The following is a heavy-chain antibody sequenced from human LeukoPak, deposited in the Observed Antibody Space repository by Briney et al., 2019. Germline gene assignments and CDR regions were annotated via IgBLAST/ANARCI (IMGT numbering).Heavy chain of an antibody. CDR1: GGSISNSYYY. V-gene: IGHV4-39*01. J-gene: IGHJ4*02. CDR3: ARLHYYDSSGYYYRFDY. D-gene: IGHD3-22*01. CDR2: IDYSGST. Sequence: PSETLSLTCTVSGGSISNSYYYWGWIRQPPGKGREGIVSIDYSGSTYYNPSLKSRVTISVDTSKNQFSLKLSSVTAADTAVYYCARLHYYDSSGYYYRFDYWGQGTLVTVSS.